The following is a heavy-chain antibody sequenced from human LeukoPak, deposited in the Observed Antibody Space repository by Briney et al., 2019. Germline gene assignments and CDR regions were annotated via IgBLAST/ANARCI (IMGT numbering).Heavy chain of an antibody. V-gene: IGHV3-23*01. CDR3: ATYYYDSSGCF. D-gene: IGHD3-22*01. CDR1: GFTFSSYA. Sequence: PGGSLRLSCAASGFTFSSYAMSWVRQAPGKGLEWVSAISGSGGSTYYADSVKGRSTISRDNSKNTLYLQMNSLRAVDTAVYYCATYYYDSSGCFWGQGTLVTVSS. CDR2: ISGSGGST. J-gene: IGHJ4*02.